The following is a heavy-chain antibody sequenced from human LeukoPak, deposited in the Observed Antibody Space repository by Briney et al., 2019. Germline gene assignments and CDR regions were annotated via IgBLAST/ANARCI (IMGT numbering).Heavy chain of an antibody. D-gene: IGHD1-26*01. CDR3: ARDRRKVGPTHIDP. CDR2: IIPIFGTA. V-gene: IGHV1-69*05. Sequence: SVKVSCKASGGTFSSYAISWVRQAPGQGLEWMGGIIPIFGTANYAQKFQGRVTMTRDTSTSTVYMELSSLRSEDTAVYYCARDRRKVGPTHIDPWGRGTLVTVSS. CDR1: GGTFSSYA. J-gene: IGHJ5*02.